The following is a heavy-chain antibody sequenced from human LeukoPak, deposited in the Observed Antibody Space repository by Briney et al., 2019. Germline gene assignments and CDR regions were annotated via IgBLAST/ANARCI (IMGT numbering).Heavy chain of an antibody. Sequence: GGSLSLSCAASGFTFSSYAMGWVRQAPGKGPEWVSAISVSGGSTYYADSVKGRFTISRDNSKNTLYMHMNSLTAEDTAVYYCAKAFMVRGAHGSYLDYWGQGTLVTVSS. CDR3: AKAFMVRGAHGSYLDY. J-gene: IGHJ4*02. CDR2: ISVSGGST. CDR1: GFTFSSYA. V-gene: IGHV3-23*01. D-gene: IGHD3-10*01.